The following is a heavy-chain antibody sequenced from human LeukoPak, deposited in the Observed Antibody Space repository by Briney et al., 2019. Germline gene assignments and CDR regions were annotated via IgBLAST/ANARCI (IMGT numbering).Heavy chain of an antibody. J-gene: IGHJ6*04. CDR2: IKQDESEK. CDR1: GFTFSSYW. CDR3: ASSSTGRGGMDV. Sequence: GGSLKVCCSASGFTFSSYWMSWVRQAPGKGLEWVANIKQDESEKYYVDSVKGRFTISRDNAKNSLYLQMNSLRAEDTAVYYCASSSTGRGGMDVWGKGTTVTVSS. V-gene: IGHV3-7*03. D-gene: IGHD1-14*01.